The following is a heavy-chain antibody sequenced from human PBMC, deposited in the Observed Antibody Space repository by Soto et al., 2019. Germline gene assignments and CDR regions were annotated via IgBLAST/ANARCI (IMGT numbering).Heavy chain of an antibody. J-gene: IGHJ5*01. D-gene: IGHD2-2*01. Sequence: LRVSYAGSGGRFSECYMSGIRQALGKELEWVSYISSSGDTKLYAESVKGRFTISRDNARNSLHLEMNSLRAADTAVYYCANPLLLSSTSYLASW. CDR2: ISSSGDTK. V-gene: IGHV3-11*01. CDR3: ANPLLLSSTSYLAS. CDR1: GGRFSECY.